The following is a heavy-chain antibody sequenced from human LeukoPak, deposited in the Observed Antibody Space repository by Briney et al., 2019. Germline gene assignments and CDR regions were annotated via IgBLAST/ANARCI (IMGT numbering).Heavy chain of an antibody. Sequence: SETLSLTCAVYGGSFSGYHWTWIRQSPGKGLEWIGAINPSGGTYYNPSLKSQLTISVDTSKNQFSLKLRSVTAADTAVYYCARGRHDITMIVVVMTSVSYYLDVWGKGTTVTVS. CDR3: ARGRHDITMIVVVMTSVSYYLDV. D-gene: IGHD3-22*01. J-gene: IGHJ6*03. CDR1: GGSFSGYH. V-gene: IGHV4-34*01. CDR2: INPSGGT.